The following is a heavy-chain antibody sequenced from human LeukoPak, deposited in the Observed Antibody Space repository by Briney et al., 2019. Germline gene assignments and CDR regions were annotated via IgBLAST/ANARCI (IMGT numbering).Heavy chain of an antibody. V-gene: IGHV3-23*01. CDR2: ISGSGDNT. Sequence: GGSLRLSCAASGFTFSGFAMSWVRRTPGKGLEWVSGISGSGDNTLYAASVKGRFTISRDNSKNTLYLEMNSLRAEDTAVYYCAKMKGHPLQKYYMDVWGQGTTVTVSS. CDR1: GFTFSGFA. D-gene: IGHD2/OR15-2a*01. CDR3: AKMKGHPLQKYYMDV. J-gene: IGHJ6*01.